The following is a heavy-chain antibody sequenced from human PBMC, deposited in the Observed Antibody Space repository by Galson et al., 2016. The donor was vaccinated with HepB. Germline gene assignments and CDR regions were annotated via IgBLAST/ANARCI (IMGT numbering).Heavy chain of an antibody. V-gene: IGHV3-21*01. Sequence: SLRLSCAASGFTFSSYSMNWVRQAPGKGLEWVSSISSSSSYIYYADPVKGRFTISRDNAKNSLYLQTNSLRAGDTAVYYCARAVSWDYGDYAGYWGQGTLVTVSS. CDR1: GFTFSSYS. D-gene: IGHD4-17*01. CDR2: ISSSSSYI. J-gene: IGHJ4*02. CDR3: ARAVSWDYGDYAGY.